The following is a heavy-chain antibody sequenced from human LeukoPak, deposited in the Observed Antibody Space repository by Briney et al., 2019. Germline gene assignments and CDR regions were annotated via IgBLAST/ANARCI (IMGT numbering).Heavy chain of an antibody. CDR2: ISDDGSNK. V-gene: IGHV3-30*18. J-gene: IGHJ2*01. D-gene: IGHD5-18*01. Sequence: GGSLRLSCAASGFTFSSYEMNWVRQAPGKGLEWVAVISDDGSNKYYADSVKGRFTISRDNSKNTLYLQMNSLRLEDTALYYCAKDADTATIIYWYFDLWGRGTLVTVSS. CDR3: AKDADTATIIYWYFDL. CDR1: GFTFSSYE.